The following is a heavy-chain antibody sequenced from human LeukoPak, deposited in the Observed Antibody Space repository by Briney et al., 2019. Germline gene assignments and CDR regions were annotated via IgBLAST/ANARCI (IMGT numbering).Heavy chain of an antibody. V-gene: IGHV4-4*02. CDR3: AGLYSSSWYQDWYFDL. D-gene: IGHD6-13*01. CDR2: IYHSGST. Sequence: SETLSLTCAVSGGSISSSNWWSWVRQPPGKGLEWIGEIYHSGSTNYNPSLKSRVTISVDKSKNQFSLKLSSVTAADTAVYYCAGLYSSSWYQDWYFDLWGRGTLVTVSS. CDR1: GGSISSSNW. J-gene: IGHJ2*01.